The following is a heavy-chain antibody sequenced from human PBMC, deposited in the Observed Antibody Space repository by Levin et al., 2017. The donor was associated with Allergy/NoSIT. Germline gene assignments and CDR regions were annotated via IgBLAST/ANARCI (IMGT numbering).Heavy chain of an antibody. V-gene: IGHV3-30*03. J-gene: IGHJ4*02. CDR3: AYGSGSYYVH. D-gene: IGHD3-10*01. Sequence: PGGSLRLSCAASGFTFSSYGMHWVRQAPGKGLEWVAVISYDGSNKYYADSVKGRFTISRDNSKNTLYLQMNSLRAEDTAVYYCAYGSGSYYVHWGQGTLVTVSS. CDR1: GFTFSSYG. CDR2: ISYDGSNK.